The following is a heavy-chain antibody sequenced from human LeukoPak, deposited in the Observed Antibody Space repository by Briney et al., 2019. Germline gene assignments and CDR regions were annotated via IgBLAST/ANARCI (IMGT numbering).Heavy chain of an antibody. V-gene: IGHV1-18*01. Sequence: RASVKVSCKASGYTFTSYGISWVRQAPGQGLEWMGWISAYNGNTNYAQKLQGRVTMTTDTSTSTAYMELRSLRSDDTAVYYCARVGFSKYHYYMDVWGKGTTVTVSS. CDR1: GYTFTSYG. J-gene: IGHJ6*03. CDR3: ARVGFSKYHYYMDV. D-gene: IGHD4-11*01. CDR2: ISAYNGNT.